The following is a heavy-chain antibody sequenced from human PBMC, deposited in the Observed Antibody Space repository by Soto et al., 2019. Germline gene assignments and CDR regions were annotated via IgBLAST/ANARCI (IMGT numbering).Heavy chain of an antibody. CDR2: IYYSGST. J-gene: IGHJ3*02. CDR3: AGRYSSAFDI. CDR1: GGSISSYY. Sequence: QVQLQESGPGLVKPSETLSLTCTVSGGSISSYYWSWIRQPPGKGLEWIGYIYYSGSTNYNPSLXRRLXIXLDTSKNQFSLKLSSVTAADTAVYYCAGRYSSAFDIWGQGTMVTVSS. V-gene: IGHV4-59*08. D-gene: IGHD6-13*01.